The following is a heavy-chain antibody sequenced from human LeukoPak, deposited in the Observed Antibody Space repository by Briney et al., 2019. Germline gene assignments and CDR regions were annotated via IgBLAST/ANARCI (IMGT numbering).Heavy chain of an antibody. CDR2: IYYSGST. CDR1: GGSISSYY. J-gene: IGHJ4*02. CDR3: ARFNWGLFDY. Sequence: SETLSLSCTVSGGSISSYYWSWIRQPPGKGLEWIGYIYYSGSTNYNPSLKSRVTISVDTSKNQFSLKLSSVTAADTAVYYCARFNWGLFDYWGQGTLVTVSS. V-gene: IGHV4-59*01. D-gene: IGHD7-27*01.